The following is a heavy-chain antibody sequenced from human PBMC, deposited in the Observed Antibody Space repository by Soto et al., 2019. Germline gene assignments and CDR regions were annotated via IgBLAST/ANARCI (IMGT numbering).Heavy chain of an antibody. CDR2: INAGNGNT. V-gene: IGHV1-3*01. J-gene: IGHJ2*01. Sequence: GASVKVSCKASGSTFTSYAMHWVRQAPGQRLEWMGWINAGNGNTKYSQKFQGRVTITRDTSASTAYMELSSLRSEDTAVYYCARARIAARPEWYFDLWCRGALVTVSS. CDR1: GSTFTSYA. D-gene: IGHD6-6*01. CDR3: ARARIAARPEWYFDL.